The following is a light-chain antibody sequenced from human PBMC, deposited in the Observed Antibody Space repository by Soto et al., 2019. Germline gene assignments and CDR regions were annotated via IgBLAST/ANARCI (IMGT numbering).Light chain of an antibody. V-gene: IGLV1-40*01. CDR3: QSYDSSLSAL. Sequence: QLVLTQPPSVSGAPGQRVTISCTGSSSNIGAGYDVHWYQQLPGTAPKLLIYGNSNRPSGVPDRFSGSKSGTSASLAITGLQAEDEAHYSCQSYDSSLSALFGGGTKVTVL. J-gene: IGLJ3*02. CDR1: SSNIGAGYD. CDR2: GNS.